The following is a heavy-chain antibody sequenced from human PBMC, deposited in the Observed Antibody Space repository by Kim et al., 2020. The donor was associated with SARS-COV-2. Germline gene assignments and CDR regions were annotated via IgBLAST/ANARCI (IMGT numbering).Heavy chain of an antibody. D-gene: IGHD2-15*01. V-gene: IGHV3-20*03. Sequence: SVKGPFTNSRDNAKNPLYLQMNSLRAEDAALYYCARRDCSGGSCYMLDYWGQGTLVTVSS. J-gene: IGHJ4*02. CDR3: ARRDCSGGSCYMLDY.